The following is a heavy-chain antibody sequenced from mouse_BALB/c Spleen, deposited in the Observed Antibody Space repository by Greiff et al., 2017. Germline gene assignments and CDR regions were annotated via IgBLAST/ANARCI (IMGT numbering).Heavy chain of an antibody. J-gene: IGHJ1*01. CDR2: ISNGGGST. Sequence: EVQLVESGGGLVQPGGSLKLTCAASGFTFSSYTMSWVRQTPEKRLEWVAYISNGGGSTYYPDTVKGRFTISRDNAKNTLYLQMSSLKSEDTAMYYCARSPSGVYWYFDVWGAGTTVTVSS. CDR1: GFTFSSYT. D-gene: IGHD4-1*01. CDR3: ARSPSGVYWYFDV. V-gene: IGHV5-12-2*01.